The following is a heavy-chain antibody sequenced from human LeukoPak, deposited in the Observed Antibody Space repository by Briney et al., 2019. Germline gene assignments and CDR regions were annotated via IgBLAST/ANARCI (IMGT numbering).Heavy chain of an antibody. CDR2: ISPDGDRE. Sequence: GGSLRLSCAASGLTFSSHWMSWVRQAPGQGLEWVANISPDGDRENYVDSVKGRFSISRDNAKNSLFLQMHSLRAEDTAVYYRASKFLYCSGGSCALGGPGTLVTVSS. CDR3: ASKFLYCSGGSCAL. CDR1: GLTFSSHW. V-gene: IGHV3-7*01. D-gene: IGHD2-15*01. J-gene: IGHJ4*02.